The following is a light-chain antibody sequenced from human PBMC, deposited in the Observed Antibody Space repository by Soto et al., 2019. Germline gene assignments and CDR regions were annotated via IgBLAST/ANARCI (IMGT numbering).Light chain of an antibody. V-gene: IGKV3-15*01. Sequence: EIVMTQSPATLSVSPGESVTLSCRASLTMNNNIAWYQHKPGQAPRLLIFGASSRATGVPGRFSGSGFGTEFTLSISSLQSEDFAVYYCQQYNERPPWTFGQGNTGEMK. CDR2: GAS. CDR1: LTMNNN. CDR3: QQYNERPPWT. J-gene: IGKJ1*01.